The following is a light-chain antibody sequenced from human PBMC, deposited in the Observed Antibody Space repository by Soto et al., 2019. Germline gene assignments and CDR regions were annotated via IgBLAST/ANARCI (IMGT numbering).Light chain of an antibody. CDR2: EVS. CDR3: SSYTRSTTWV. Sequence: QSALPQPASVSGSPGQSITISCTGTSSDVGAYNYVSWYQQHPGKAPKLMIYEVSYRPSGVSDRFSGSRSGNTASLTISGLQAEDESDYYCSSYTRSTTWVFGGGTKVTVL. CDR1: SSDVGAYNY. V-gene: IGLV2-14*01. J-gene: IGLJ3*02.